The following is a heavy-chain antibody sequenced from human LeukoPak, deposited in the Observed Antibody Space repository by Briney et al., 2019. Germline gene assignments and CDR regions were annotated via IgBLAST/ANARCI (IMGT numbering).Heavy chain of an antibody. D-gene: IGHD1-1*01. J-gene: IGHJ4*02. Sequence: ASVKVSCKASGYTFTGYYMHWVRQAPGQGLEWMGRINPNSGGTNYAQKFQGRVTMTRDTSISTAYMELSRLRSDDTAVYYCARENGGRRQYYFDYWGQGTLVTVSS. CDR3: ARENGGRRQYYFDY. V-gene: IGHV1-2*06. CDR2: INPNSGGT. CDR1: GYTFTGYY.